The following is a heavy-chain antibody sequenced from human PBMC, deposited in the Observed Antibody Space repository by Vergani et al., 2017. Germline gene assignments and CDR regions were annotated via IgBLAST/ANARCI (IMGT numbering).Heavy chain of an antibody. V-gene: IGHV4-34*09. J-gene: IGHJ6*02. CDR2: INHSGST. Sequence: QVQLQESGPGLVKPSQTLSLTCAVYGGSFSGYYWSWIRQPPGKGLEWIGEINHSGSTNYNPSLKSRVTISVDTSKNQFSLKLSSVTAADTAVYYCASSWTGSYWYYYYGMDVWGQGTTVTVSS. CDR3: ASSWTGSYWYYYYGMDV. D-gene: IGHD1-26*01. CDR1: GGSFSGYY.